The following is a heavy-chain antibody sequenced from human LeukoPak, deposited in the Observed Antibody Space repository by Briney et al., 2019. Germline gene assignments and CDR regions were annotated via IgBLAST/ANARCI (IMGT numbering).Heavy chain of an antibody. CDR2: ISGSGGST. D-gene: IGHD6-13*01. V-gene: IGHV3-23*01. CDR1: GFTFSSYA. Sequence: GGSLRLSCAASGFTFSSYAMSWVRQAPGKGLEWVSAISGSGGSTYYADSVKGRFTISRDNSKNTLYLQMNSLRAEDTAVYYCAKILGRRIAAAGTPDYWGQGTLVTVSS. J-gene: IGHJ4*02. CDR3: AKILGRRIAAAGTPDY.